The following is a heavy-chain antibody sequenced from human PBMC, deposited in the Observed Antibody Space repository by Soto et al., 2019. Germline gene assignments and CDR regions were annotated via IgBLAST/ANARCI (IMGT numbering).Heavy chain of an antibody. J-gene: IGHJ2*01. Sequence: QVQLQQWGAGLLKPSETLSPTCAVYGGSFSGYYWSWIRQPPGKGMEWIGEINHSGSTNYNPSLKSRVTISVDTSKNQFSLKLSSVTSADTAVYYCASSSESWYFDLWGRGTLVTVSS. CDR1: GGSFSGYY. D-gene: IGHD6-6*01. V-gene: IGHV4-34*01. CDR3: ASSSESWYFDL. CDR2: INHSGST.